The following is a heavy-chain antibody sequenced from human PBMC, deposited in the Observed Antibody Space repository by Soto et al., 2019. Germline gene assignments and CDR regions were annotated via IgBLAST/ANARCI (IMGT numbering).Heavy chain of an antibody. CDR1: DGSISSGDYY. CDR2: IYYSGST. Sequence: PSETLSLTCTVSDGSISSGDYYWSWIRQPPGKGLEWIGYIYYSGSTYYNPSLKSRVTISVDTSKNQFSLKLSYVTAADTAVYYCARGLRARHYYYYYGMDVWGQGTTVTVSS. V-gene: IGHV4-30-4*01. J-gene: IGHJ6*02. CDR3: ARGLRARHYYYYYGMDV. D-gene: IGHD5-12*01.